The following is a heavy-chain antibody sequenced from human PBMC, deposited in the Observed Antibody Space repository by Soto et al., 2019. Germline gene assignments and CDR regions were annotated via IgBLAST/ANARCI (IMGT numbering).Heavy chain of an antibody. CDR3: ARDDYCSSTSCYTGDGMDV. D-gene: IGHD2-2*02. V-gene: IGHV3-7*01. CDR2: IKQDGSEK. CDR1: GFTFSSYL. J-gene: IGHJ6*02. Sequence: GGSLRLSCAASGFTFSSYLMSWVRQSPGKGLEWVANIKQDGSEKYYVDSVKGRFTISRDNAKNSLYLQMNSLRAEDTAVYYCARDDYCSSTSCYTGDGMDVWGQGTTVTVSS.